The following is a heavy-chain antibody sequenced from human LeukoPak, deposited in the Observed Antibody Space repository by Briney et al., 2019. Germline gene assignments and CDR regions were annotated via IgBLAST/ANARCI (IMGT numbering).Heavy chain of an antibody. CDR2: MNPNSGNT. V-gene: IGHV1-8*01. CDR1: GYTFTSYD. D-gene: IGHD5-18*01. Sequence: GASVKASCKASGYTFTSYDINWVRQATGQGLEWMGWMNPNSGNTGYAQKFQGRVTMTRNTSISTAYMELSSLRSEDTAVYYCARYSGYSYGYGHWGQGTLVTVSS. CDR3: ARYSGYSYGYGH. J-gene: IGHJ4*02.